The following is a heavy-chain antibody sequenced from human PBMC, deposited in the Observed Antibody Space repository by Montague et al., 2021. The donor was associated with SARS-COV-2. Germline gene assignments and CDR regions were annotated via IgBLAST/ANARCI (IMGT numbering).Heavy chain of an antibody. CDR3: ARGPHYCSGGDCF. Sequence: SLRLSCAASGFSFSSSVMHWVRQAPGKGLEWVAVISYDGNIKNYIDSVKGRFTISRDNSKNTLYLQMNGLRPDDTAVYYCARGPHYCSGGDCFWGQGALGTVSS. CDR2: ISYDGNIK. CDR1: GFSFSSSV. V-gene: IGHV3-30*04. D-gene: IGHD2-15*01. J-gene: IGHJ4*02.